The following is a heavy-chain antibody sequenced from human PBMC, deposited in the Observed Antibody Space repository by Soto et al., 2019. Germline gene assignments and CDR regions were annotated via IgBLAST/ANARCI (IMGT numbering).Heavy chain of an antibody. D-gene: IGHD2-2*01. CDR1: GGSISSSSYY. CDR3: ASYVIVGLPEYYFDY. J-gene: IGHJ4*02. CDR2: IYYSGST. V-gene: IGHV4-39*01. Sequence: QLQLQESGPGLVKPSETLSLTCTVSGGSISSSSYYWGWIRQPPGKGLEWIGSIYYSGSTYYNPSLKSRVTISVDTSKNQFSLKLSSVTAADTAVYYCASYVIVGLPEYYFDYWGQGTLVTVSS.